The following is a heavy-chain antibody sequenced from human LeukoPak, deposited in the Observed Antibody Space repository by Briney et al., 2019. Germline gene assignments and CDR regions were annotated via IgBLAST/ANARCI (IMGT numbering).Heavy chain of an antibody. J-gene: IGHJ4*02. CDR2: MSPSATT. CDR3: ARGGYCGGDCYFYY. D-gene: IGHD2-21*02. CDR1: GGSIRTFY. Sequence: SETLSLTCTVSGGSIRTFYLSWIRQPVGKGLEWIGRMSPSATTYNPSLKSRVTISVDTSKNQFSLKLSSVTAADTAVYYCARGGYCGGDCYFYYWGQGTLVTVSS. V-gene: IGHV4-4*07.